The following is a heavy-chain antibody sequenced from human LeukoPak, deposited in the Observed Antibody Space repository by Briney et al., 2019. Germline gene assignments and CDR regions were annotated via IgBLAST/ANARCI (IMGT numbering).Heavy chain of an antibody. CDR1: SGSFSGYY. V-gene: IGHV4-34*01. Sequence: SETLSLTCAVYSGSFSGYYWSWIRQPPGKGLEWIGEINHSGSTNYNPSLKSRVTISVDTSKNQFSLKLSSVTAADTAVYYCARGRYDFWSGFPSHYYYYMDVWGKGTTVTVSS. J-gene: IGHJ6*03. CDR3: ARGRYDFWSGFPSHYYYYMDV. D-gene: IGHD3-3*01. CDR2: INHSGST.